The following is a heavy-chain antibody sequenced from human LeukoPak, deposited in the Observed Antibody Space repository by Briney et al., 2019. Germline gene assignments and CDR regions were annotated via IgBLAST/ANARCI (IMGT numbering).Heavy chain of an antibody. Sequence: GASVKVSCKASGHTFTSYDINWVRQATGQGLEWMGWMNPNSGNTGYAQKFQGRVTMTRNTSISTAYMELSSLRSEDTAVYYCARGAWHYDSSGYYYCYYMDVWGKGTTVTISS. CDR1: GHTFTSYD. D-gene: IGHD3-22*01. J-gene: IGHJ6*03. CDR2: MNPNSGNT. V-gene: IGHV1-8*01. CDR3: ARGAWHYDSSGYYYCYYMDV.